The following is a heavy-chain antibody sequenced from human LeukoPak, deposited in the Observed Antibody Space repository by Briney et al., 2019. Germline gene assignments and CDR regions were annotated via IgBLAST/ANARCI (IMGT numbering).Heavy chain of an antibody. D-gene: IGHD6-6*01. CDR3: AKAIHSSSSGVVDY. V-gene: IGHV3-30*02. CDR1: GFIFSNYA. J-gene: IGHJ4*02. Sequence: GSLRLSCAASGFIFSNYAMHWVRQAPGKGLEWVTFIRYDGSNKYYAESVKGRFTISRDNSKNTLYLQMNSLRAEDTAVYYCAKAIHSSSSGVVDYRGQGTLVTVSS. CDR2: IRYDGSNK.